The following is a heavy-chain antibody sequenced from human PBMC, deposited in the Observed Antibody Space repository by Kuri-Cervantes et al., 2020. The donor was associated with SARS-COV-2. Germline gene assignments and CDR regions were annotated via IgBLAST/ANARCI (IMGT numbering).Heavy chain of an antibody. J-gene: IGHJ5*02. Sequence: ASVKVSCKASGYTFTSYYMHWVRQAPGQGLEWMGIINPSGGSTSYAQKFQGRVTMTRDTSTSTAYMELSSLRSEDTAVYYCARASLVNWNYAQWFNPWGQGTLVTVSS. CDR1: GYTFTSYY. V-gene: IGHV1-46*01. CDR3: ARASLVNWNYAQWFNP. CDR2: INPSGGST. D-gene: IGHD1-7*01.